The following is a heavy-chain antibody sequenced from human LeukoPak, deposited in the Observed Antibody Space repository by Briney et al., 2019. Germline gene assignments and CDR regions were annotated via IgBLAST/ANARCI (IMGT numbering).Heavy chain of an antibody. D-gene: IGHD6-13*01. Sequence: SQTLSLTCAVSGGSISSGGYSWSWIRQPPGKGLEWIGYIFYCGSTYYNPSLKSRFTISLDTSKNQFSLKLSSVTAADTAVYYCARGPAAGIDTGHYDYWGQGTLVTVSS. CDR2: IFYCGST. V-gene: IGHV4-30-4*07. CDR3: ARGPAAGIDTGHYDY. CDR1: GGSISSGGYS. J-gene: IGHJ4*02.